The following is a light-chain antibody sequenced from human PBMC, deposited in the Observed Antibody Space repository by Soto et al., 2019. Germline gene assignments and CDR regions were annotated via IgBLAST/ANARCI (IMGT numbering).Light chain of an antibody. Sequence: DLVMTQSPLSLPVTPGEPASISCRSSQSLLHSNGYSFLDWYLQKPGQSPQLLIYLGSNRASGVXHXXSGSGSGTDFTLKISRVEAEDVGVYYCMQALQTPRTFGLVTKVEIK. CDR2: LGS. J-gene: IGKJ1*01. CDR1: QSLLHSNGYSF. CDR3: MQALQTPRT. V-gene: IGKV2-28*01.